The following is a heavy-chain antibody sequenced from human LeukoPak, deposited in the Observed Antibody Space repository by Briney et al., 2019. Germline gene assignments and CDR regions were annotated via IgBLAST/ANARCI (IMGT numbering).Heavy chain of an antibody. D-gene: IGHD3-16*01. CDR2: ISGGSHTI. CDR1: GYSFRTYV. J-gene: IGHJ6*03. V-gene: IGHV3-48*01. CDR3: ARVNWGYYMDV. Sequence: AGGTLRIYCAASGYSFRTYVMNWVRQAPGKGLEWISHISGGSHTIYYADSVKGRFTISRDNAKNSLYLQLNSLRAEDTAVYYCARVNWGYYMDVWGKGTTVTVSS.